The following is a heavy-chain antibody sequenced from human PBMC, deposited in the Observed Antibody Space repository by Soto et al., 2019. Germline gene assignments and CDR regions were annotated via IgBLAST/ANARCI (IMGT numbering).Heavy chain of an antibody. Sequence: QAGWSLRLSCTSSVFTFTYYAFSWVRQAPGKGLEWVSAISANGQGIYYADSVRGRFTISRDNSKNTVFLHMDSLRAEDTAVYHCAKDRDYPRDQFHYWGQGTLVTVSS. CDR3: AKDRDYPRDQFHY. D-gene: IGHD2-2*01. J-gene: IGHJ4*02. CDR2: ISANGQGI. CDR1: VFTFTYYA. V-gene: IGHV3-23*01.